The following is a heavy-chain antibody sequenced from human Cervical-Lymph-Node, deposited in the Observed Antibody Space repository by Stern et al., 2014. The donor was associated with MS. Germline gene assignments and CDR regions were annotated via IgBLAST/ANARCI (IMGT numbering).Heavy chain of an antibody. CDR1: GYSFTSYW. V-gene: IGHV5-51*01. D-gene: IGHD6-13*01. CDR3: VRQGIGSTCCFFDF. Sequence: EVQLVESGAEVKKPGESLKISCKGSGYSFTSYWIAWVRQMPGKGLEWMGIIYPGDSDTRYSPSFQGQVPISADKSTSTAYVQWSSLKASDTAMYYCVRQGIGSTCCFFDFWGQGTLLTVSS. CDR2: IYPGDSDT. J-gene: IGHJ4*02.